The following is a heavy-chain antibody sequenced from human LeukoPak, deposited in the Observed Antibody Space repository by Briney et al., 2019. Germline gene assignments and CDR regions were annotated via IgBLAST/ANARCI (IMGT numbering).Heavy chain of an antibody. D-gene: IGHD2-15*01. V-gene: IGHV1-8*01. CDR3: ARGAPGSYCSGGSCPYFDY. CDR2: VNPNSGHT. CDR1: GYTFTSYD. Sequence: GASVKVSCKASGYTFTSYDVNWVRQATGQGLEWMGWVNPNSGHTGYAQKFQGRVTMTTNTSISTAYMELSSLRSGDTAVYYCARGAPGSYCSGGSCPYFDYWGQGTLASVSS. J-gene: IGHJ4*02.